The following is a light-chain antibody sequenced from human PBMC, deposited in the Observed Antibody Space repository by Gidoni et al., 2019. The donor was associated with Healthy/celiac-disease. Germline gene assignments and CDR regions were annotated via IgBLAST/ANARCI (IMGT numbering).Light chain of an antibody. Sequence: QMTQSPSSLSASVGDRVTITCRASQSISSYLNWYQQKPGKAPKLLIYAASSLQSGVPSRFSGSGSGTDFTLTISSLQPEDFATYYCQQSYSTPITFGPGTKVDIK. V-gene: IGKV1-39*01. CDR3: QQSYSTPIT. J-gene: IGKJ3*01. CDR2: AAS. CDR1: QSISSY.